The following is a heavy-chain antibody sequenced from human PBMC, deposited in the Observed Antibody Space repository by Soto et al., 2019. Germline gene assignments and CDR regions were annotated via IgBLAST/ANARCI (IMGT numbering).Heavy chain of an antibody. D-gene: IGHD4-17*01. J-gene: IGHJ6*02. V-gene: IGHV1-69*13. CDR1: GGTFSSYS. CDR2: IIPIFGTA. CDR3: ARARTVSTTRYYYYGMDV. Sequence: GASVKVSCEASGGTFSSYSISWVRQAPGQGLEWMGGIIPIFGTANYAQKFQGRVTITADESTSTAYMELSSLRSEDTAVYYCARARTVSTTRYYYYGMDVWGQGTTVTVSS.